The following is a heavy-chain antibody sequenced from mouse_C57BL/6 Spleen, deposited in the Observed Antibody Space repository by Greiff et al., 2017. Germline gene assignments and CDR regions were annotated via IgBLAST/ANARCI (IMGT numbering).Heavy chain of an antibody. D-gene: IGHD4-1*01. J-gene: IGHJ2*01. V-gene: IGHV5-4*03. CDR3: ARDLLGQGYFDY. Sequence: EVMLQESGGGLVKPGGSLKLSCAASGFTFSSYAMSWVRQTPEKRLEWVATISDGGSYTYYPDNVKGRFTISRDNAKNNLYLQMSHLKSEDTAMYYCARDLLGQGYFDYWGQGTTLTVSS. CDR2: ISDGGSYT. CDR1: GFTFSSYA.